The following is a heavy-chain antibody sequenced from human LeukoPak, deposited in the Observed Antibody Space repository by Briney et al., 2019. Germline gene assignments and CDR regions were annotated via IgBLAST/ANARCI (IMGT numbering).Heavy chain of an antibody. CDR1: GGSISSSSYY. D-gene: IGHD3-22*01. V-gene: IGHV4-39*01. J-gene: IGHJ4*02. CDR3: ARHLTDYYDSSGYYYGLDY. Sequence: SETLSHTCTVSGGSISSSSYYWGWIRQPPGKGLEWIGSIYHSGSTYYNPSLKSRVTISVDTSKNQFSLKLSSVTAADTAVYYCARHLTDYYDSSGYYYGLDYWGQGTLVTVSS. CDR2: IYHSGST.